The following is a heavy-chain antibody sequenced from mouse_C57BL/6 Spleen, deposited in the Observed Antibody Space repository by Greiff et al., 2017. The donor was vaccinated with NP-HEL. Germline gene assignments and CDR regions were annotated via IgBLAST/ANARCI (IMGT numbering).Heavy chain of an antibody. D-gene: IGHD1-1*01. V-gene: IGHV1-50*01. Sequence: QVQLQQPGAELVKPGASVKLSCKASGYTFTSYWMQWVKQRPGQGLEWIGEIDPSDSYTNYNQKFKGKATLTVDTSSSTAYMQLSSLPSEDSAVYYCARRGYYGIGYFDVWGTGTTVTVSS. CDR2: IDPSDSYT. CDR1: GYTFTSYW. J-gene: IGHJ1*03. CDR3: ARRGYYGIGYFDV.